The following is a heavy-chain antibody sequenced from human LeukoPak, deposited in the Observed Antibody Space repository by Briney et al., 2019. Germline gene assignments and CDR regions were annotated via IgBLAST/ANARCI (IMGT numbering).Heavy chain of an antibody. CDR2: IDHIGNT. CDR1: GYSITTNY. D-gene: IGHD1-26*01. J-gene: IGHJ3*02. V-gene: IGHV4-38-2*02. Sequence: SQTLSLTCTVSGYSITTNYWGWIRQPPGQGLEWIGTIDHIGNTFYNPSLTSRVSISVDTSKNHFSLNLTSVTATDTALYYCARVYWRLGAHDAFDIWGQGTMVTVSS. CDR3: ARVYWRLGAHDAFDI.